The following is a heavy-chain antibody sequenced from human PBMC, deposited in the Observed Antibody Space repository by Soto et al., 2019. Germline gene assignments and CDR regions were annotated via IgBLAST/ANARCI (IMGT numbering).Heavy chain of an antibody. CDR2: ISWNTGNI. D-gene: IGHD6-19*01. V-gene: IGHV3-9*01. J-gene: IGHJ4*02. CDR3: AKEAISSGWSGGRIYYFDN. CDR1: GFTFDDYA. Sequence: GGSLRLSCAASGFTFDDYAMHWVRQAPGKGLEWVSSISWNTGNIGYVDSVKGRFTISRDNTKNSLYLQMNSLRVEDTALYYCAKEAISSGWSGGRIYYFDNWGQGTLVTVSS.